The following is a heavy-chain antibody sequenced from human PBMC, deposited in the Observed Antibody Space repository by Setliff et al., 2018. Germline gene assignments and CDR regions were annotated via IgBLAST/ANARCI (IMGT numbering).Heavy chain of an antibody. CDR2: IYPSDSNT. V-gene: IGHV5-51*01. J-gene: IGHJ4*02. D-gene: IGHD2-2*01. Sequence: GESLKISCKASGYTFSRYWIGWVRQMPGKGLEWLGIIYPSDSNTRYSPPFQGQVTISADKAINTAYLQWNSLQASDTAMYYCARQGCSSTSCHSIDYWGQGTLVTVSS. CDR1: GYTFSRYW. CDR3: ARQGCSSTSCHSIDY.